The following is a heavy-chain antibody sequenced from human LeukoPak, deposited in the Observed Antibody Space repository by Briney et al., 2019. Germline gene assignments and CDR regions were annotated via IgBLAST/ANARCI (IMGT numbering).Heavy chain of an antibody. D-gene: IGHD6-19*01. V-gene: IGHV3-48*03. Sequence: GSLRLSCAASGFTFSSYEMNWVRQAPGKGLDWVSYITSGGSTIYYADSVKGRFTISRDNAKNSLYLQMNSLRVDDTAVYYCARIKRGNSGPNYWGQGTLVTVSS. CDR2: ITSGGSTI. CDR3: ARIKRGNSGPNY. CDR1: GFTFSSYE. J-gene: IGHJ4*02.